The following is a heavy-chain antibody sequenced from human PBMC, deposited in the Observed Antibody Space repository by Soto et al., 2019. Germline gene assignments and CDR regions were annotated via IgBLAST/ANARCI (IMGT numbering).Heavy chain of an antibody. D-gene: IGHD2-8*02. V-gene: IGHV3-21*01. CDR2: ISTSSSYI. Sequence: GGSLRLSCAASGFTFSSYSMDWVRQAPGKGLEWVSSISTSSSYIYYADSVKGRFTISRDNAKNSLYLQMNSLRAEDTAVYYCARDWHTGYYFDYWGQGDMVTVSS. CDR1: GFTFSSYS. CDR3: ARDWHTGYYFDY. J-gene: IGHJ4*02.